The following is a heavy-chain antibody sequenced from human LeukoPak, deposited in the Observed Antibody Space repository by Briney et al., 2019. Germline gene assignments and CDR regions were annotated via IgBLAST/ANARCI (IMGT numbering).Heavy chain of an antibody. V-gene: IGHV4-34*01. CDR1: GGSFSGYY. CDR3: ARGRRLSGGRGCMSH. CDR2: INHSGST. Sequence: PSETLSLTCAVYGGSFSGYYWSWIRQPPGKGLEWIGEINHSGSTNYNPSLKSRVTISVDTSKNQFSLKLSSVTAADTAVYYCARGRRLSGGRGCMSHWGQGTPVTVSS. J-gene: IGHJ4*02. D-gene: IGHD3-10*01.